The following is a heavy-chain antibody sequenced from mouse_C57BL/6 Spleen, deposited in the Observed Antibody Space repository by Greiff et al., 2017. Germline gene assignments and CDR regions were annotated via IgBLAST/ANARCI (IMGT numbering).Heavy chain of an antibody. V-gene: IGHV1-39*01. CDR2: INPNYGTT. CDR3: ARTELTGTYYFDY. Sequence: VQLQQSGPELVKPGASVKISCKASGYSFTDYNMNWVKQSNGKSLEWIGVINPNYGTTSYNQKFKGQATLTVDQSSSTAYMQLNSLTSEDSSVYYCARTELTGTYYFDYWGQGTTLTVAS. CDR1: GYSFTDYN. J-gene: IGHJ2*01. D-gene: IGHD4-1*01.